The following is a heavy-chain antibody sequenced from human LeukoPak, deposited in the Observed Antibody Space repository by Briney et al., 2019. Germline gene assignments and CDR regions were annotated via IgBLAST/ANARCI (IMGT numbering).Heavy chain of an antibody. D-gene: IGHD3-22*01. J-gene: IGHJ4*02. CDR2: INPRGGST. CDR1: GYTFIDNY. Sequence: ASVKVSFKASGYTFIDNYMHWVRQAPGQGLEWMGIINPRGGSTIYAQDFQGSVTLTRDTSTSTVYMELSSLRSEDTAVYYCARRYYDNSGHSYGYYFDYWGQGTLVTVSS. CDR3: ARRYYDNSGHSYGYYFDY. V-gene: IGHV1-46*01.